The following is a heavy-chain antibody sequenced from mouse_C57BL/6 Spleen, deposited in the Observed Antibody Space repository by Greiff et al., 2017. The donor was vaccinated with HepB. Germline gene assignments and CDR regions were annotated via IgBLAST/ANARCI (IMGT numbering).Heavy chain of an antibody. CDR3: ARDRDYYGSRGPLDY. CDR1: GFTFSSYA. V-gene: IGHV5-4*01. CDR2: ISDGGSYT. J-gene: IGHJ2*01. D-gene: IGHD1-1*01. Sequence: EVMLVESGGGLVKPGGSLKLSCAASGFTFSSYAMSWVRQTPEKRLEWVATISDGGSYTYYPDNVEGRFTISRDNAKNNLYLQMSHLKSEDTAMYYCARDRDYYGSRGPLDYWGQGTTLTVSS.